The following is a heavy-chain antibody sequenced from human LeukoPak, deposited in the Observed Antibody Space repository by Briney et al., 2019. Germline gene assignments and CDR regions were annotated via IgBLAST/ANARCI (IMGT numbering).Heavy chain of an antibody. D-gene: IGHD2-21*01. Sequence: PSETLSLTCTVSGGSISSYYWSWIRQPPGKGLEWIGYIYYSGSTNYNPSLKSRVTISVDTSKNQFSLKLSSVTAADTAVYYCARVIAKDYYYYYMDVWGKGTTVTVSS. CDR2: IYYSGST. J-gene: IGHJ6*03. V-gene: IGHV4-59*01. CDR1: GGSISSYY. CDR3: ARVIAKDYYYYYMDV.